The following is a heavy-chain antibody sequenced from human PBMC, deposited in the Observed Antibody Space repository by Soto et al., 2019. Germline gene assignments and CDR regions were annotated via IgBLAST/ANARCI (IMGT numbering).Heavy chain of an antibody. CDR3: ASSHDSSGYYLYYFDY. CDR2: ISSSSSTI. V-gene: IGHV3-48*02. CDR1: GFTFSSYS. J-gene: IGHJ4*02. Sequence: GGSLRLSCAASGFTFSSYSMNWVRQAPGKGLEWVSYISSSSSTIYYADSVKGRFTISRDNAKNSLYLQMNSLRDEDTAVYYCASSHDSSGYYLYYFDYWGQGTLVTVSS. D-gene: IGHD3-22*01.